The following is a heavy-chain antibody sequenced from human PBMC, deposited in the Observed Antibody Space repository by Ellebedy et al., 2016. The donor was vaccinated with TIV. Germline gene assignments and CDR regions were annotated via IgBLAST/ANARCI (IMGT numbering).Heavy chain of an antibody. CDR3: AKDLHSGYAFDY. CDR1: GFTFSTYN. Sequence: GESLKISCAASGFTFSTYNMHWVRQAPGKGLEWVAVIWYDGSNTQYADSVKGRFTMSRDNSKNMVYLQMNSLRAEDTAVYYCAKDLHSGYAFDYWGQGSLVTVSS. J-gene: IGHJ4*02. D-gene: IGHD5-12*01. CDR2: IWYDGSNT. V-gene: IGHV3-30*02.